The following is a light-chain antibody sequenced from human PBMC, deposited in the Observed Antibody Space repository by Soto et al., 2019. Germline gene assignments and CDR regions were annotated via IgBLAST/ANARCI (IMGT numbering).Light chain of an antibody. Sequence: QSALTQPASVSGSPGESITISCSGTSNDVGRYNYVSWYQQHPGKVPKLLIYEVSNRPSGVSNRLSGSKSGNTASLTISGLQAEDEADYFCSSYTRNSTVAFGGGPKLTVL. J-gene: IGLJ2*01. CDR2: EVS. CDR3: SSYTRNSTVA. CDR1: SNDVGRYNY. V-gene: IGLV2-14*01.